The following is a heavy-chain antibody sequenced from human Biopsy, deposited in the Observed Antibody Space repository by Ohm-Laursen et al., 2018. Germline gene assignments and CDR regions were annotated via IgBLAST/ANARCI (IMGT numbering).Heavy chain of an antibody. V-gene: IGHV4-34*01. CDR2: ITQSGST. CDR1: GGSFNGYF. Sequence: SETLSLTCAVYGGSFNGYFWSWIRQPPGKGLEWIGDITQSGSTNYSPSLKSRVTISVDTAKKQLSLSLRSVTAADTAVYYCARVPLPGIGAAYQGRFLYGMDVWGQGTTVSVSS. D-gene: IGHD6-13*01. J-gene: IGHJ6*02. CDR3: ARVPLPGIGAAYQGRFLYGMDV.